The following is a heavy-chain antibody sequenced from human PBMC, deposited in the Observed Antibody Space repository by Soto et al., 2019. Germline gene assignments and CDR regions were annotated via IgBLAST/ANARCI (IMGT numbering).Heavy chain of an antibody. CDR3: ARDVRGRIAAAGYNWFDP. J-gene: IGHJ5*02. CDR2: IWYDGSDK. CDR1: GFTFRSYG. V-gene: IGHV3-33*01. D-gene: IGHD6-13*01. Sequence: GGSLRLSCAASGFTFRSYGMHWVRQAPGKGLEWVAVIWYDGSDKYYADSVKGRFTISRDNSKNTLYLQMNSLRAEDTAVYYCARDVRGRIAAAGYNWFDPWGQGTLVTVSS.